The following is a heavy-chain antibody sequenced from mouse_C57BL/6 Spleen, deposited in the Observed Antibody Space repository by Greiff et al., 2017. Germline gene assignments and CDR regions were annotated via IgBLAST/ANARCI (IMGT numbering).Heavy chain of an antibody. CDR3: ARHYYGTSSGMDY. CDR1: GFTFTDYY. CDR2: IRNKANGYTT. Sequence: EVKLQESGGGLVQPGGSLSLSCAASGFTFTDYYMSWVRQPPGKALEWLGFIRNKANGYTTEYSSSVKGRFTISRDNSQSILYLQMNALRAEDSATYYCARHYYGTSSGMDYWGQGTSVTVSS. J-gene: IGHJ4*01. D-gene: IGHD1-1*01. V-gene: IGHV7-3*01.